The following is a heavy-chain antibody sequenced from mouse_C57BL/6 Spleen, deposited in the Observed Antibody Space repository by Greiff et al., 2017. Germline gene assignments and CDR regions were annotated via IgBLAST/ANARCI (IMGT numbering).Heavy chain of an antibody. CDR3: SRNGDGSFYVDY. CDR2: INPNYGAT. V-gene: IGHV1-39*01. J-gene: IGHJ2*01. CDR1: GYSFPDYY. Sequence: EVQLQQSGPELVKPGASVKISCKASGYSFPDYYMNWVKQSTGKGLEWIGVINPNYGATSYNQKFKGKAPLPVDQSSTTAYMQLNSRTSEDAAVDYCSRNGDGSFYVDYWGQGTTLTVSS. D-gene: IGHD1-1*02.